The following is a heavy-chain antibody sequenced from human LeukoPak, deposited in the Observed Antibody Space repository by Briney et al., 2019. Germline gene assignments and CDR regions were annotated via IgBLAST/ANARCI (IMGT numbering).Heavy chain of an antibody. CDR3: AKDTSRSYYSSHSEYFDY. Sequence: PGGSLRLSCAASGFTFSTYAMSWVRQAPGKGLEWVSSISSTGGSTYYADSVKGRFTISRDNSKKTLYLQMNSLIAEDTAVYYCAKDTSRSYYSSHSEYFDYWGRGTLVTVPS. CDR2: ISSTGGST. CDR1: GFTFSTYA. D-gene: IGHD4-11*01. J-gene: IGHJ4*02. V-gene: IGHV3-23*01.